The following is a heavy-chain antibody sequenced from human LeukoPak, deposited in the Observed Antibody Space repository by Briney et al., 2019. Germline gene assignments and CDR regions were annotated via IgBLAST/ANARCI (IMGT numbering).Heavy chain of an antibody. CDR1: GGSISSYY. CDR3: ASMATALYNWFDP. Sequence: PSETLSLTCTVSGGSISSYYWSWLRQPPGKGLEWIGYIYYSGSTNYNPSLKSRVTISVDTSKNQFSLKLSSVTAADTAVYYCASMATALYNWFDPWGQGTLVTVSS. J-gene: IGHJ5*02. D-gene: IGHD2-21*02. CDR2: IYYSGST. V-gene: IGHV4-59*08.